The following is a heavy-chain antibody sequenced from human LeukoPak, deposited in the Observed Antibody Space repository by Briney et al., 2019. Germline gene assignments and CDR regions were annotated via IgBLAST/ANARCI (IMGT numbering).Heavy chain of an antibody. CDR2: ISYDGSNK. V-gene: IGHV3-30-3*01. D-gene: IGHD3-22*01. Sequence: GGSLRLSCAASGFTFSSYAMHWVRQAPGKGLEWVAVISYDGSNKYYADSVKGRFTISRDNSKNTLYLQMNSLRAEDTAVYYCARDLRNYYDSSGYLYWGQGTLVTVSS. CDR1: GFTFSSYA. J-gene: IGHJ4*02. CDR3: ARDLRNYYDSSGYLY.